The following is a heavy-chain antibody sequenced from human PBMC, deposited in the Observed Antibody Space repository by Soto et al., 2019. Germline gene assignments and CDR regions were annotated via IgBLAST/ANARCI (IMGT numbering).Heavy chain of an antibody. D-gene: IGHD2-2*01. J-gene: IGHJ5*02. V-gene: IGHV2-26*01. CDR3: ALINDCSRTASYLASFDP. Sequence: QVTLKESGPVVVKPTETLTLTCTVSGFSLSNARLGVSWIRQPPGKALEWLAHIFSYDEKSYSTSLSNRLTISNKTFKPQVVLNLTNVDPVDSGTYYCALINDCSRTASYLASFDPWGQGTMVTVSS. CDR1: GFSLSNARLG. CDR2: IFSYDEK.